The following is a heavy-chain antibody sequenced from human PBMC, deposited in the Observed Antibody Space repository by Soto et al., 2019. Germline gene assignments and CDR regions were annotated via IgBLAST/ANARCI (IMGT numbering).Heavy chain of an antibody. D-gene: IGHD2-15*01. Sequence: QVQLQESGPGLVKPSETLSLTCTVSGGSISSYYWSWIRQPAGKGLEWIGRIYTSGSTNYNPSLKSRVTMSVDTSKNQFSLKLSSVNAADTAVYYCARDRSLGYCSGGSCYRSAFDIWGQGTMVTVSS. V-gene: IGHV4-4*07. CDR2: IYTSGST. CDR1: GGSISSYY. J-gene: IGHJ3*02. CDR3: ARDRSLGYCSGGSCYRSAFDI.